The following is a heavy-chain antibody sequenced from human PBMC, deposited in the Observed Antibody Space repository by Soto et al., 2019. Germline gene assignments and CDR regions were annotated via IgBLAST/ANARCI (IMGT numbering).Heavy chain of an antibody. CDR2: ISYDGSNK. CDR3: ATEGLFVFDF. J-gene: IGHJ4*02. V-gene: IGHV3-30*03. D-gene: IGHD3-3*01. Sequence: GGSLRLSCAASAFAFSGYGFHWVRQAPGKGLEWVALISYDGSNKYYADSVKGRFSISRDNSKNTVYLQMSSLRAEDTGVYFCATEGLFVFDFWGQGTLVTVSS. CDR1: AFAFSGYG.